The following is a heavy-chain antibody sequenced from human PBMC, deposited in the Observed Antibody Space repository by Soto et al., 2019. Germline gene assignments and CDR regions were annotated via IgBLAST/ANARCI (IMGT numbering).Heavy chain of an antibody. CDR3: ASGLSGDKVDQ. CDR1: GGSISDGAYY. Sequence: QVQLQESGPGLVKPSQTLSLTCTVSGGSISDGAYYRSWIRQPPGKGLEWIGHIYNSGNTYNNPSLRSRLTISLDTFKSQFSLNLNSVTAADTAVYYCASGLSGDKVDQWGQGTLVTVSS. V-gene: IGHV4-30-4*01. D-gene: IGHD2-21*01. J-gene: IGHJ4*02. CDR2: IYNSGNT.